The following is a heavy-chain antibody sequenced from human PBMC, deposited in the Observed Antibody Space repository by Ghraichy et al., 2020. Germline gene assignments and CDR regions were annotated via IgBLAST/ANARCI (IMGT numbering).Heavy chain of an antibody. CDR3: ARARISYYYYYMDV. CDR1: GFTFSSYD. Sequence: GGSLRLSCAASGFTFSSYDMHWVRQATGKGLEWVSAIGTAGDTYYPGSVKGRFTISRENAKNSLYLQMNSLRAGDTAVYYCARARISYYYYYMDVWGKGTTVTVSS. J-gene: IGHJ6*03. V-gene: IGHV3-13*01. D-gene: IGHD2-15*01. CDR2: IGTAGDT.